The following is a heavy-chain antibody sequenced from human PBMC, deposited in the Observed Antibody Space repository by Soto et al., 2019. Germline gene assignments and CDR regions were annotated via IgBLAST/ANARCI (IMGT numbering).Heavy chain of an antibody. CDR3: ARGGTLGGDLDV. J-gene: IGHJ6*04. CDR2: IIPILETA. D-gene: IGHD3-16*01. CDR1: GGTFGRYT. V-gene: IGHV1-69*08. Sequence: QVQLVQSGAEVKKPGSSVKVSCKASGGTFGRYTLSWVRQAPGQGLEWMGWIIPILETANYARRFQGRLTITADTSTGTAYMDLSGLKSDATGVYYCARGGTLGGDLDVWGKGTPVNVSS.